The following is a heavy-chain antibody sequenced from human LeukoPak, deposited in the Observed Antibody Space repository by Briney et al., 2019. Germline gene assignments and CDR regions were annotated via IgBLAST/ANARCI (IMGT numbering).Heavy chain of an antibody. D-gene: IGHD6-25*01. V-gene: IGHV3-7*01. CDR2: IKQDGSEK. CDR3: ARKAADESGYYYYYMDV. CDR1: GFTFSSYW. Sequence: GGSLRLSCAASGFTFSSYWMSWVRQAPGKGLEWVANIKQDGSEKYYVDSVKGRFTISRDNAKNSLYLQMNSLRAEDTAVYYCARKAADESGYYYYYMDVWGKGTTVTVSS. J-gene: IGHJ6*03.